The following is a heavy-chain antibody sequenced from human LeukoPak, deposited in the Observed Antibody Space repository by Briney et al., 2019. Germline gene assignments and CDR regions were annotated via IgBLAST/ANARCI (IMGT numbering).Heavy chain of an antibody. V-gene: IGHV3-7*01. CDR3: ARGLYYYDSSGPEWAFDI. D-gene: IGHD3-22*01. CDR1: GFTLSSYW. CDR2: VKQEGSEK. J-gene: IGHJ3*02. Sequence: GGSLRLSCAASGFTLSSYWMSWVRQAPGKGLEWVANVKQEGSEKYYVDSVKGRFTISRDNAKNSLYLQMNSLRAEDTAVYYCARGLYYYDSSGPEWAFDIWGQGTMVTVSS.